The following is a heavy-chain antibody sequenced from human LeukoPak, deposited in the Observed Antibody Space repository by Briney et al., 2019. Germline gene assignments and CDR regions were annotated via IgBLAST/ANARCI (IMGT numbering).Heavy chain of an antibody. CDR2: ISSSSSYI. J-gene: IGHJ5*02. CDR1: GFTFSSYS. D-gene: IGHD1-26*01. V-gene: IGHV3-21*01. Sequence: GGSLRLSCAASGFTFSSYSMNWVRQAPGKGLEWVSSISSSSSYIYYAYSVKGRFTISRDNAKNSLYLQMNSLRAEDTAVYYCASIVGATPVTPWGQGTLVTVSS. CDR3: ASIVGATPVTP.